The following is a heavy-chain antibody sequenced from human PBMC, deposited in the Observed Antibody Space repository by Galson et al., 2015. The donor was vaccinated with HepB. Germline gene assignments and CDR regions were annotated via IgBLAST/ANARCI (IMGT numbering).Heavy chain of an antibody. CDR1: GGTFSSYA. V-gene: IGHV1-69*04. Sequence: SVKVSCKASGGTFSSYAISWVRQAPGQGLEWMGRIIPILGIANYAQKFQGRVTITADKSTSTAYMELSSLRSEDTAVYYCAREPATVVTQDAFDIWGQGTMVTVSS. CDR3: AREPATVVTQDAFDI. J-gene: IGHJ3*02. CDR2: IIPILGIA. D-gene: IGHD4-23*01.